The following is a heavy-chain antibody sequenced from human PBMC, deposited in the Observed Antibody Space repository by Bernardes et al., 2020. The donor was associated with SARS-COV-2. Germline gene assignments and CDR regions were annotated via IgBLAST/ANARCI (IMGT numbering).Heavy chain of an antibody. Sequence: GSLRLSCAASGFALSLYSMHWVRQAPGKGLEYVSAISPDGGVTYYADSVRGRFTISRDNSKNTLYLQMSSLKTEDTAVYYCVKDLHSKFDDYWGQGTVVTVSS. CDR2: ISPDGGVT. D-gene: IGHD4-4*01. CDR1: GFALSLYS. V-gene: IGHV3-64D*06. CDR3: VKDLHSKFDDY. J-gene: IGHJ4*02.